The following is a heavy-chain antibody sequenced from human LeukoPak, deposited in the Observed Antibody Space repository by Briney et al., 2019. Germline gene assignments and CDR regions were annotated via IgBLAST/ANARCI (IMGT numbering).Heavy chain of an antibody. V-gene: IGHV4-59*08. CDR1: DDSITSYY. CDR2: IYYSGTI. J-gene: IGHJ6*04. Sequence: SEALSLTCTVSDDSITSYYWSWIRQPPGKGLEWIGCIYYSGTINYNPSLKSRVTISVDTSKNQFSLKLNSVTAADTAVYYCARRARPDVWGKGTTVTVSS. CDR3: ARRARPDV.